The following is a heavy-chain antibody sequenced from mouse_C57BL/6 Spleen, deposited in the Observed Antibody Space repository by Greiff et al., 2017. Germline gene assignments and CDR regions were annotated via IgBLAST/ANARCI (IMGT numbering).Heavy chain of an antibody. J-gene: IGHJ2*01. CDR1: GYTFTSYW. CDR3: ASHYGSSYGY. D-gene: IGHD1-1*01. CDR2: IDPSDSYT. V-gene: IGHV1-59*01. Sequence: QVQLKQPGAELVRPGTSVKLSCKASGYTFTSYWMHWVKQRPGQGLEWIGVIDPSDSYTNYNQKFKGKATLTVDTSSSTAYMQLSSLTSEDSAVYYCASHYGSSYGYWGQGTTLTVSS.